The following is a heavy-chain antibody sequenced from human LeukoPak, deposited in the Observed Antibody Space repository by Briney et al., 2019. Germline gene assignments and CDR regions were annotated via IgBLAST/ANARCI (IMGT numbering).Heavy chain of an antibody. D-gene: IGHD3-22*01. CDR2: MYYSGST. CDR3: ARAYYYDSRIDP. V-gene: IGHV4-30-4*01. J-gene: IGHJ5*02. Sequence: SETLSLTCTVSGGSISSGDYYWSWMRQPPGKGLEWIAYMYYSGSTYYNPSLKSRVTMSADTSKNQLSLKLSSVTAADTAVYYCARAYYYDSRIDPWGQGILVTVSS. CDR1: GGSISSGDYY.